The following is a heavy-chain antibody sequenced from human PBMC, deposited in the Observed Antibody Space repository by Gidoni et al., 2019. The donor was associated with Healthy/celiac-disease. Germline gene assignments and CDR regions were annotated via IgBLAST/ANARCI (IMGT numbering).Heavy chain of an antibody. J-gene: IGHJ4*02. V-gene: IGHV4-59*01. CDR3: ARGAGIAAAGKGVHYYFDY. D-gene: IGHD6-13*01. CDR2: IYYSGRT. CDR1: GGSIRSYY. Sequence: QVQLQESGPGLVKPSETLSLTCTVSGGSIRSYYWSWIRQPPGKGLEWIGYIYYSGRTNYNPSLKVRVTISVDTSKNQFSLKLSSVTAADTAVYYCARGAGIAAAGKGVHYYFDYWGQGTLVTVSS.